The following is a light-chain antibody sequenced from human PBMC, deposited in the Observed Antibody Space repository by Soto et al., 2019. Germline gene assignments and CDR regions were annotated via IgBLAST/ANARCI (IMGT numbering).Light chain of an antibody. CDR3: QQYNSYPYT. J-gene: IGKJ2*01. V-gene: IGKV1-5*03. CDR1: QSISSW. CDR2: KAS. Sequence: DIQMTQSPSTLSASVGDRVTITCRASQSISSWLAWYQQKPGKAPKLLIYKASSLESGVPSRFSGSGSGTEITLTISSLQPDDFANYYCQQYNSYPYTFGQGTKLEIK.